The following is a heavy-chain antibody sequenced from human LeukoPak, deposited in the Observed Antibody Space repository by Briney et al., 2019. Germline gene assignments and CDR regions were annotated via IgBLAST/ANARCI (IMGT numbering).Heavy chain of an antibody. CDR1: GFTFSDYY. V-gene: IGHV3-11*01. Sequence: GSLRLSCAASGFTFSDYYMSWIRQAPGKGLEWVSYISSSGSTIYYADSVKGRFTISRDNAKNSLYPQMNSLRADDTAVYYCARVPGFSSSWYDYWGQGTLVTVSS. CDR3: ARVPGFSSSWYDY. J-gene: IGHJ4*02. D-gene: IGHD6-13*01. CDR2: ISSSGSTI.